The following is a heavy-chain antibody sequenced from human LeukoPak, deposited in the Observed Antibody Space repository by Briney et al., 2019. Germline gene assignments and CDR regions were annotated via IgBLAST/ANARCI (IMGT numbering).Heavy chain of an antibody. CDR3: ARDLKEGDSSGYQDYYYYGMDV. CDR2: IIPILGIA. CDR1: GGTFSSYA. Sequence: ASVKVSCKASGGTFSSYAISWVRQAPGQGLEWMGRIIPILGIANYAQKFQGSVTITADKSTSTAYMELSSLRSEDTAVYYCARDLKEGDSSGYQDYYYYGMDVWGQGTTVTVSS. J-gene: IGHJ6*02. V-gene: IGHV1-69*04. D-gene: IGHD3-22*01.